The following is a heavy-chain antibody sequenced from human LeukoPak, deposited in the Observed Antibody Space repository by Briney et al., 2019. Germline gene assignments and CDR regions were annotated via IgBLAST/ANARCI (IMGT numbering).Heavy chain of an antibody. Sequence: GASVKVSCKASGYTYATYYLNWVRQAPGRGLEGMGKIDPNYGFAYYAQKFQGRVTMTRDTSASTVYMEVNRLTSDDTAVYYCARHKTQKYSSRGYNAFDIWGQGTMVTVSS. CDR1: GYTYATYY. J-gene: IGHJ3*02. D-gene: IGHD6-13*01. CDR2: IDPNYGFA. CDR3: ARHKTQKYSSRGYNAFDI. V-gene: IGHV1-46*01.